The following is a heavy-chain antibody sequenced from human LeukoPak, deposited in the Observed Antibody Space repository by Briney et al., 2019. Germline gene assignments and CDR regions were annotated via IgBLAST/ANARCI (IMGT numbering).Heavy chain of an antibody. D-gene: IGHD3-22*01. CDR3: ARGVRLYDSSGYTDAFDI. V-gene: IGHV3-20*01. CDR2: IYWYGGSS. Sequence: GALKLPCSAPGFTLDYYGLGWVRPAPGKGLEWGSGIYWYGGSSGYAASVKGHFPISRDNASNSLYLQMNSLRAEDTALYHCARGVRLYDSSGYTDAFDIWGQGTMVTVSS. J-gene: IGHJ3*02. CDR1: GFTLDYYG.